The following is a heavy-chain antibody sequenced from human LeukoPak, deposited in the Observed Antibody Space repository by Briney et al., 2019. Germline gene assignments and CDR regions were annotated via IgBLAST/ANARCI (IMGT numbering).Heavy chain of an antibody. Sequence: GSSVKVSCKASGGTFSSYAISWVRQAPGQGLEWIGRIIPILGIANYVQKFQGRVTITADKSTSTAYMELSSLRSEDTAVYYCARDDSSGCLDYWGQGTLVTVSS. D-gene: IGHD6-19*01. CDR1: GGTFSSYA. V-gene: IGHV1-69*04. CDR2: IIPILGIA. CDR3: ARDDSSGCLDY. J-gene: IGHJ4*02.